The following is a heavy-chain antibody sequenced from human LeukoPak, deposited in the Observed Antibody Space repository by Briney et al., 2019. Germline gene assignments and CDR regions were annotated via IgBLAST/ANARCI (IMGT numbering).Heavy chain of an antibody. CDR1: GYTFTGYY. CDR3: ARVGLYYGSETFDY. D-gene: IGHD3-10*01. Sequence: GASVKVSCKASGYTFTGYYIHWVRQAPGQGLEWMGWINPNSGGTNYAQKFQGRVTMTRDTSIRTAYMELSRLRSDDTAMYYCARVGLYYGSETFDYWGQGTLVTVSS. V-gene: IGHV1-2*02. CDR2: INPNSGGT. J-gene: IGHJ4*02.